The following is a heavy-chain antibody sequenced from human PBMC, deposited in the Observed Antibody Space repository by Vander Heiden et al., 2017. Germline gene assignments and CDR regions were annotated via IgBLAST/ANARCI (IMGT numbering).Heavy chain of an antibody. V-gene: IGHV3-23*01. CDR3: AKDLEYSSSSDPYFDY. CDR2: ISGSGGST. Sequence: EVQLLESGGGLVQPGGSLRLSCAASGFTFSSYAMSWVRQAPGKGLEWVSAISGSGGSTYYADSVKGRFTISRDNSKNTLYLQMNSLRAEDTAVYYCAKDLEYSSSSDPYFDYWGQGTLVTVSS. D-gene: IGHD6-6*01. CDR1: GFTFSSYA. J-gene: IGHJ4*02.